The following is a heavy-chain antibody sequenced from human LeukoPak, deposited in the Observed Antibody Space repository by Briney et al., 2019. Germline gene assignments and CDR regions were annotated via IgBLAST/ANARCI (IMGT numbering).Heavy chain of an antibody. CDR3: AREWCSSTSCYMGEDAFDI. D-gene: IGHD2-2*02. J-gene: IGHJ3*02. CDR1: GYTFTGYY. CDR2: INPNSGGT. Sequence: GASVKVSCKAFGYTFTGYYMHWVRQAPGQGLEWMGWINPNSGGTNYAQKFQGRVTMTRDTSISTAYMELSRLRSDDTAVYYCAREWCSSTSCYMGEDAFDIWGQGTMVTVSS. V-gene: IGHV1-2*02.